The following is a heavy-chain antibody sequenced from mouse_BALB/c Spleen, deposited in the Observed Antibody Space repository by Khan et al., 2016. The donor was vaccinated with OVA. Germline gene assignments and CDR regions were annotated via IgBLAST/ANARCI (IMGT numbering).Heavy chain of an antibody. CDR1: GFTFSSFG. Sequence: EVELVESGGGLVQPGGSRKLSCAASGFTFSSFGIHWVRQAPKKGLEWVAYISSGSSTIYYVDTVKGRFTISRDIPKNTLFLQMTSLRSEDTAMYYCARSGGNFHWYFDVWGEGTSVNVSS. D-gene: IGHD2-1*01. CDR2: ISSGSSTI. J-gene: IGHJ1*01. CDR3: ARSGGNFHWYFDV. V-gene: IGHV5-17*02.